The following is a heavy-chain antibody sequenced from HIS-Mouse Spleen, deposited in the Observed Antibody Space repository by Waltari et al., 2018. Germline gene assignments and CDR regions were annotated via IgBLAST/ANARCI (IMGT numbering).Heavy chain of an antibody. CDR2: IYYSGST. CDR3: AREIPYSSSWYDWYFDL. J-gene: IGHJ2*01. CDR1: GGSISSSSYS. D-gene: IGHD6-13*01. V-gene: IGHV4-39*07. Sequence: QLHLQESGPGLVKPPVTLSLTCTAYGGSISSSSYSWGWIRQPPGKGLGWIGSIYYSGSTYYNPSLKSRVTISVDTSKNQFSLKLSSVTAADTAVYYCAREIPYSSSWYDWYFDLWGRGTLVTVSS.